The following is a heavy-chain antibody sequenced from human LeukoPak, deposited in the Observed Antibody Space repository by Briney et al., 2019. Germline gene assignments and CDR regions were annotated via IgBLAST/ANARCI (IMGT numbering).Heavy chain of an antibody. J-gene: IGHJ6*02. CDR3: ASERDQLLLRYYYYYYGMDV. D-gene: IGHD2-2*01. CDR2: IIPIFGIA. Sequence: GASVKVSCKASGGTFISYAISWVRQAPGQGLKWMGRIIPIFGIANYAQKFQGRVTITADKSTSTAYMELSSLRSEDTAVYYCASERDQLLLRYYYYYYGMDVWGQGTTVTVSS. V-gene: IGHV1-69*04. CDR1: GGTFISYA.